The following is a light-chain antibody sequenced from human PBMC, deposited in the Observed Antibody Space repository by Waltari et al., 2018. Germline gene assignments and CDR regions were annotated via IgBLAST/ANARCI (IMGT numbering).Light chain of an antibody. V-gene: IGKV1-5*03. CDR2: KAS. Sequence: DIQMTQSPSTLSASVGDRVTITCRASQNITSWFAWYQQKPGKAPKLLIYKASSLETGVPSRFSGSESGTEFTLTINSLQPDDFATYYCQQYNSYHIFTFGPGTKVEI. CDR3: QQYNSYHIFT. J-gene: IGKJ3*01. CDR1: QNITSW.